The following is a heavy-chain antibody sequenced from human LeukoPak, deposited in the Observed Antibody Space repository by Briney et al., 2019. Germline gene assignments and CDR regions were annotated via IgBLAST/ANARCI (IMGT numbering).Heavy chain of an antibody. D-gene: IGHD6-19*01. Sequence: GGSLRLSCAASGFTVSSNYMSWVRQAPGKGLEWVSVIYSGGSTYYADSVEGRFTISRDNSKNTLYLQMNSLRAEDTAVYYCARASSIAVAGTPSYYYGMDVWGQGTTVTVSS. J-gene: IGHJ6*02. CDR3: ARASSIAVAGTPSYYYGMDV. CDR1: GFTVSSNY. V-gene: IGHV3-66*01. CDR2: IYSGGST.